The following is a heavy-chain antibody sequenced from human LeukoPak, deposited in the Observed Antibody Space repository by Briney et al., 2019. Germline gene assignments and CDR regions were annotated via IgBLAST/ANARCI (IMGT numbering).Heavy chain of an antibody. CDR3: AGGRWTTVVTGDFDY. CDR2: ISNDGSST. D-gene: IGHD4-23*01. J-gene: IGHJ4*02. Sequence: PGGSLRLSCVASGFTFSRYWMHWVRQAPGKGLVWVSRISNDGSSTNYADSVKGRFTISRDNAKSTLYLEMNSLRAEDTAVYYCAGGRWTTVVTGDFDYWGQGTLVTVSS. CDR1: GFTFSRYW. V-gene: IGHV3-74*01.